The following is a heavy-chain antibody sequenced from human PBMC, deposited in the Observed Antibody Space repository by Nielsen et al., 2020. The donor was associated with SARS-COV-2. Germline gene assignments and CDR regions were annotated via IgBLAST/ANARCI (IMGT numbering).Heavy chain of an antibody. V-gene: IGHV1-3*01. CDR3: ASPQGP. CDR1: GYTFTTNA. CDR2: IHAGNGNT. Sequence: ASVKVSCKSSGYTFTTNAIHWVRQAPGQRLEWVGWIHAGNGNTQYSRKFQDRVTITRDTSASTVYMELSSLRSEDSAVYYCASPQGPWGQGTLVTVSS. J-gene: IGHJ4*02.